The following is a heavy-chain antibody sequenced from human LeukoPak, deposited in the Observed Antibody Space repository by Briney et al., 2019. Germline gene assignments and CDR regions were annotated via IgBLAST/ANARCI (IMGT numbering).Heavy chain of an antibody. CDR3: ARARKELRFLEWLVAYYFDY. J-gene: IGHJ4*02. V-gene: IGHV1-8*01. D-gene: IGHD3-3*01. Sequence: ASVKVSCNSSGYTFTSYDINWVRQATGQGIEWMGWMNPNSGNTGYAQKFQGRVTMTRNTSISTAYMELSSLRSEDTAVYYCARARKELRFLEWLVAYYFDYWGQGTLVTVSS. CDR2: MNPNSGNT. CDR1: GYTFTSYD.